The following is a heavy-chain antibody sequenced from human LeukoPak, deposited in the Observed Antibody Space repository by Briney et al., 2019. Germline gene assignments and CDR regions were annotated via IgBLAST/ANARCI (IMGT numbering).Heavy chain of an antibody. D-gene: IGHD3-10*01. CDR1: LFTFSSYA. Sequence: GGSLRLSCAASLFTFSSYAMTWVRQAPGKGLEWVSTINPSGGDTYYADSVRGRFTISRDNSKKTLYLQMDSLRAEDTAVYYCAKAYNYGSGSYYSFFDNWGQGTLVTVSA. CDR3: AKAYNYGSGSYYSFFDN. CDR2: INPSGGDT. V-gene: IGHV3-23*01. J-gene: IGHJ4*02.